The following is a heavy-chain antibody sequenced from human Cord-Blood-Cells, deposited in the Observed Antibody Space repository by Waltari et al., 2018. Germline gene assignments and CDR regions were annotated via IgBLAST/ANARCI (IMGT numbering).Heavy chain of an antibody. CDR1: GYTFTGYY. CDR3: ARELGKGDAFDI. D-gene: IGHD7-27*01. CDR2: INPNSGGT. V-gene: IGHV1-2*02. J-gene: IGHJ3*02. Sequence: QVQLVQSGAAVKKPGASVKVSCKASGYTFTGYYMHWVRQAPGQGLEWMGWINPNSGGTNYARKFQGRVTMTRDTSISTAYMELSRLRSDDTAVYYCARELGKGDAFDIWGQGTMVTVSS.